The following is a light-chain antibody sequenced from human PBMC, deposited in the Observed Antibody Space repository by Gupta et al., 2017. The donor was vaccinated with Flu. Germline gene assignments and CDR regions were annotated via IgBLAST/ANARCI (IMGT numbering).Light chain of an antibody. V-gene: IGLV2-14*01. Sequence: QSALTQPASVSGSPGQSITISCTGTSSDVGGYNYVSWYQQHPGKAPKLMIYEVSNRPSGVSNRFSGSKSGNTASPTISGLQAEDEAVYYCSSYTSSSTYVFGTGTKVTVL. CDR2: EVS. J-gene: IGLJ1*01. CDR3: SSYTSSSTYV. CDR1: SSDVGGYNY.